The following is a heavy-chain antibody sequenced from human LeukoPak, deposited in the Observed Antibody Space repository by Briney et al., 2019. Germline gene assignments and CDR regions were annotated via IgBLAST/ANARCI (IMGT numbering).Heavy chain of an antibody. CDR1: GYTFTSYG. CDR2: ISAYNGNT. V-gene: IGHV1-18*01. CDR3: ARVSREGYSSSWYDRVDY. J-gene: IGHJ4*02. Sequence: ASVKVSCKASGYTFTSYGISWVRQAPAQGLEWMGWISAYNGNTNYAQKLQGRVTMTTDTSTSTAYMELRSLRSDDTAVYYCARVSREGYSSSWYDRVDYWGQGTLVTVSS. D-gene: IGHD6-13*01.